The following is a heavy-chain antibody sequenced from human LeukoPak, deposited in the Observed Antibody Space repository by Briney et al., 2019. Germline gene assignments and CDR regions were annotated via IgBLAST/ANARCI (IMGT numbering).Heavy chain of an antibody. V-gene: IGHV4-34*01. CDR3: ARAGDYGDYFDY. CDR2: INHSGST. J-gene: IGHJ4*02. Sequence: SETLSLTCAVYGGSFSGYYWSWIRQPPGKGLEWIGEINHSGSTNYNPSLKSRVTISVDTSKNQFSLKLSSVTAADTAVYYCARAGDYGDYFDYWGQGTLVTVSS. CDR1: GGSFSGYY. D-gene: IGHD4-17*01.